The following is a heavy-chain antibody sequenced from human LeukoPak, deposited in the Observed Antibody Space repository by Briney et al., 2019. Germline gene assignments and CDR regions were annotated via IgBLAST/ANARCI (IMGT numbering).Heavy chain of an antibody. CDR2: IYYSGST. CDR1: GGSISSYY. D-gene: IGHD2-15*01. CDR3: ARGVEIVVVVAASWYYMDV. V-gene: IGHV4-59*12. J-gene: IGHJ6*03. Sequence: SETLSLTCTVSGGSISSYYWSWIRQPPGKGLEWIGYIYYSGSTNYNPSLKSRVTISVDTSKNQFSLKLSSVTAADTAVYYCARGVEIVVVVAASWYYMDVWGKGTTVTVSS.